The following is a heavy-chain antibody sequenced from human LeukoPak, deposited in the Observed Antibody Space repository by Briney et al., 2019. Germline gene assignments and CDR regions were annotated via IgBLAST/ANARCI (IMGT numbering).Heavy chain of an antibody. J-gene: IGHJ6*02. CDR2: ISGTGSNT. V-gene: IGHV3-23*01. D-gene: IGHD6-13*01. CDR1: RFTFSTFA. Sequence: GGSLRLSCAASRFTFSTFAMNWVRQAPGRGLEWVSGISGTGSNTYYADSVKGRFTISRDNSKNTLYPQMNSLRAEDTAVYYCAKDRIAAAGGDPAAPPYGYGMDVWGQGTTVTVSS. CDR3: AKDRIAAAGGDPAAPPYGYGMDV.